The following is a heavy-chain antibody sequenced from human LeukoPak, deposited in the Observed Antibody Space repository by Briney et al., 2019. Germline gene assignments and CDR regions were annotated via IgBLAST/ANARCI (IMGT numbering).Heavy chain of an antibody. Sequence: SETLTLTCTVSGGSISSYYWSWIRQPPGKGLEWIGYISYSGSTNYNPSLKSRGNISVDTSKNQLSLKLNSVTAADTAVYYSARYIWGSYPTFEDYWGQGSLVTVSS. CDR3: ARYIWGSYPTFEDY. D-gene: IGHD3-16*02. CDR2: ISYSGST. CDR1: GGSISSYY. V-gene: IGHV4-59*01. J-gene: IGHJ4*02.